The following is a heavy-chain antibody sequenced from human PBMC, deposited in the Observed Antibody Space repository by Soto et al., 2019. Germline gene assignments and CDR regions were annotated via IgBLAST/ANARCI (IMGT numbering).Heavy chain of an antibody. J-gene: IGHJ6*02. D-gene: IGHD2-15*01. CDR2: ISSSSSYI. CDR3: ASGYCSGGSCYFFGSLDYYYGMDV. Sequence: GGSLRLSCAASGFTFSSYSMNWVRQAPGKGLEWVSSISSSSSYIYYADSVKGRFTISRDNAKNPLYLQMNSLRAEDTAVYYCASGYCSGGSCYFFGSLDYYYGMDVWGQGTTVTVSS. CDR1: GFTFSSYS. V-gene: IGHV3-21*01.